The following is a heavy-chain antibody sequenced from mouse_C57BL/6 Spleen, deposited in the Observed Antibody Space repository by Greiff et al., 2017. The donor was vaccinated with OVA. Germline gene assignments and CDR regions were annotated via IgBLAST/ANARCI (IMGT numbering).Heavy chain of an antibody. CDR2: IWSGGST. CDR1: GFSLTSYG. V-gene: IGHV2-2*01. Sequence: VKLVESGPGLVQPSQRLSITCTVSGFSLTSYGVHWVRQSPGKGLEWLGVIWSGGSTDYNAAFISRLSISKDNSKSQVFFKMNSLQADDTAIYYCARKKVITTVVATYWYFDVWGTGTTVTVSS. J-gene: IGHJ1*03. D-gene: IGHD1-1*01. CDR3: ARKKVITTVVATYWYFDV.